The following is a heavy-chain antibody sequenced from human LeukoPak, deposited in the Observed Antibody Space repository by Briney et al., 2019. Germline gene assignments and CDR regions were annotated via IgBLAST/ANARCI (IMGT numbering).Heavy chain of an antibody. CDR3: ARTYMFRGVQRFDS. V-gene: IGHV2-70*11. Sequence: SGPALVKPTQTLTLTCTSSGFSLGTSGMCVSWIRQPPGKALEWLARIDWDDGKYYNTSLKTRLTISKDTSKNQVVLAVTNMDTVDTATYYCARTYMFRGVQRFDSWGQGTLVTVSS. D-gene: IGHD3-10*01. CDR2: IDWDDGK. CDR1: GFSLGTSGMC. J-gene: IGHJ4*02.